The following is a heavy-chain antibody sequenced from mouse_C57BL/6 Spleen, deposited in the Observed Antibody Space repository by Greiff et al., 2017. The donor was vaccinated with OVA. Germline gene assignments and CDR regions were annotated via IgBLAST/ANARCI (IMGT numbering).Heavy chain of an antibody. Sequence: EVKLMESGGGLVKPGGSLKLSCAASGFTFSSYAMSWVRQTPEKRLEWVATISDGGSYTYYPDNVKGRFTISRDNAKNNLYLQMSHLKSEDTAMYYCARAPYYYFDYWGQGTTLTVSS. J-gene: IGHJ2*01. CDR2: ISDGGSYT. V-gene: IGHV5-4*03. D-gene: IGHD2-10*01. CDR3: ARAPYYYFDY. CDR1: GFTFSSYA.